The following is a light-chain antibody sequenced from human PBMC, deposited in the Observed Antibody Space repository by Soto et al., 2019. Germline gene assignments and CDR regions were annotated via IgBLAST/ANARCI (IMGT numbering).Light chain of an antibody. Sequence: EIVLTQSPGTLSLSPGERATLFCRASQSVSSNYLAWYQQKPGQAPRLLIYGACSRATGIPDRFSGSGSGTGFNLTISRLQPADLAVYYCEQYGSSPRTFGHGTKVEMK. CDR2: GAC. CDR1: QSVSSNY. V-gene: IGKV3-20*01. J-gene: IGKJ1*01. CDR3: EQYGSSPRT.